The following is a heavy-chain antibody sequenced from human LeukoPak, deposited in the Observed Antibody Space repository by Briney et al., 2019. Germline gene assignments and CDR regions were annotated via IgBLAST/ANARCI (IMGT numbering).Heavy chain of an antibody. CDR3: AKGAVEMATIGSFGAFDI. V-gene: IGHV3-48*03. Sequence: PGGSLRLSCSVSGFTFRNFGMNWVRQAPGKGLEWLSYIGSSGNTIFYADTVRGRFTISRDNAENSLFLQMSSLGAEDTAVYYCAKGAVEMATIGSFGAFDIWGQGTMVTVSS. CDR1: GFTFRNFG. CDR2: IGSSGNTI. D-gene: IGHD5-24*01. J-gene: IGHJ3*02.